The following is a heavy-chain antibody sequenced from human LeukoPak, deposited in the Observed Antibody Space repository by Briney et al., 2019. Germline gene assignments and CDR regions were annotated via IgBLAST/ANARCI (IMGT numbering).Heavy chain of an antibody. CDR2: ISAYNGNT. CDR1: GYTFTSYG. J-gene: IGHJ3*02. D-gene: IGHD3-10*01. CDR3: ARGSGPLWFGELYASDI. Sequence: ASVKVSCKASGYTFTSYGISWVRQAPGQGLEWMGWISAYNGNTNYAQKLQGRVTMTTDTSTSTAYMELRSLRSDDTSVCNCARGSGPLWFGELYASDIWGQGTMVTVSS. V-gene: IGHV1-18*01.